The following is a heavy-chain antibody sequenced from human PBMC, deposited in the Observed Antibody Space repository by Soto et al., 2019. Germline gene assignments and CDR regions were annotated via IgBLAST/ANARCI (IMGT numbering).Heavy chain of an antibody. CDR1: GFTFANYP. CDR2: IRSQAYGGTA. J-gene: IGHJ4*02. Sequence: HPGWSLRLSCATSGFTFANYPMSWVRQAPGKGPEWLGFIRSQAYGGTADYAASVEGRFTISRDDSTSIAYLQMNNLKTEDTAVYYCTKNEDHGPDWRQGTMVTVSS. V-gene: IGHV3-49*04. CDR3: TKNEDHGPD.